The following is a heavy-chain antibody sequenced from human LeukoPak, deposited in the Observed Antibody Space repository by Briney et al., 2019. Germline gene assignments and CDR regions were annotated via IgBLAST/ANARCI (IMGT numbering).Heavy chain of an antibody. D-gene: IGHD1-1*01. J-gene: IGHJ5*02. CDR2: VYYSGST. V-gene: IGHV4-59*01. CDR1: AGTIRNYY. CDR3: ARETLEGKFDP. Sequence: MPSETLSLTCNISAGTIRNYYWTWFRQRPGKGVEWIGYVYYSGSTNYNPSLKSRVTISMDTFKNQFSLKLSSVTAADTAVYYCARETLEGKFDPWGQGILVTVSS.